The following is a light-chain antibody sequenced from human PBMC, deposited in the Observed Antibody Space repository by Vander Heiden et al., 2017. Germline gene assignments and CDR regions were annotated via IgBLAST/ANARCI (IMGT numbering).Light chain of an antibody. CDR2: DAS. CDR3: QQRTNWPRT. V-gene: IGKV3-11*01. J-gene: IGKJ1*01. Sequence: EILLTQSPATVSLSPGERATLSCRASQSVSTYLAWYQQKPGQAPRLLIYDASNRATGIPVRFSGSGSGTDFTLTISSLEPEDFAVYYCQQRTNWPRTFGQGTKVEI. CDR1: QSVSTY.